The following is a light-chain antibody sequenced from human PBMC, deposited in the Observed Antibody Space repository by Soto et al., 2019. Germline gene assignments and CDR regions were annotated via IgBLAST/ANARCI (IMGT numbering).Light chain of an antibody. CDR1: QSVGSF. J-gene: IGKJ1*01. Sequence: EKVMTQSPATLSMSPGKRTTLSCRASQSVGSFLAWYQQKPGQAPRLLIYGASTMAPGIPARFSGRGSGTEFTLTISSLQSEDFAVYYCQQYTNCPSWTFGQGTKVE. V-gene: IGKV3-15*01. CDR3: QQYTNCPSWT. CDR2: GAS.